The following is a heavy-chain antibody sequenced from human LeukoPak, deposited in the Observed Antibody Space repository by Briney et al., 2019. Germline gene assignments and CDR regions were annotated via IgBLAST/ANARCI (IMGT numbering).Heavy chain of an antibody. CDR3: ARVRGWFGPDY. V-gene: IGHV4-34*01. CDR1: GDPFIGYY. J-gene: IGHJ4*02. D-gene: IGHD6-19*01. CDR2: INHSGST. Sequence: SETLSLTCAVYGDPFIGYYWSRIRQPPGKGLEWIGEINHSGSTNYNPSLKSRVTISVDTSKNQFSLKLSSVTAADTAVYYCARVRGWFGPDYWGQGTLVTVSS.